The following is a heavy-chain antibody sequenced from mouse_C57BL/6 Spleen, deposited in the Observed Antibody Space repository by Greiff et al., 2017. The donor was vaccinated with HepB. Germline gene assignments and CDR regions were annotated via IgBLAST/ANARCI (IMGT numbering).Heavy chain of an antibody. V-gene: IGHV1-81*01. J-gene: IGHJ3*01. CDR1: GYNFTSYG. CDR2: IYPRSGNT. Sequence: VQLQQSGAELARPGASVKLSCKASGYNFTSYGISWVKQRTGQGLEWIGEIYPRSGNTYYNEKFKGKATLTADKSSNTSYMELRSLTSEDSAVYFCARGPLFAYWGQGTLVTGSA. CDR3: ARGPLFAY.